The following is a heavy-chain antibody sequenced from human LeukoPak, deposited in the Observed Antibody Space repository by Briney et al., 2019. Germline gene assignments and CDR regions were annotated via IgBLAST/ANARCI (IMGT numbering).Heavy chain of an antibody. D-gene: IGHD3-22*01. Sequence: SETLSLTCTVSGASFSSGDQYWNWIRQSPGKGLEWIGSIHPSGMLYNNPSLESRVTISIDTSKNQFSLNLNSVTAADTAVYFCSRGLDSRKLGYWGQGALVTVSS. CDR1: GASFSSGDQY. V-gene: IGHV4-31*03. CDR3: SRGLDSRKLGY. CDR2: IHPSGML. J-gene: IGHJ4*02.